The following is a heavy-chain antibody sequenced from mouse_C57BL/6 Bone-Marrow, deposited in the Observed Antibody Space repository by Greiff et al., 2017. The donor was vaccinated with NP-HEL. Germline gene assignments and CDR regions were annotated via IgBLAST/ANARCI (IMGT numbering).Heavy chain of an antibody. J-gene: IGHJ4*01. CDR2: IYPGGGYT. V-gene: IGHV1-63*01. Sequence: QVQLQQSGAELVRPGTSVKMSCKASGYTFTNYWIGWAKQRPGHGLEWIGDIYPGGGYTNYNEKFKGKATLTADKSSSPAYMQFSSLTSEDSAIYYCARYYDYDVGVMDYWGQGTSVTVSS. D-gene: IGHD2-4*01. CDR3: ARYYDYDVGVMDY. CDR1: GYTFTNYW.